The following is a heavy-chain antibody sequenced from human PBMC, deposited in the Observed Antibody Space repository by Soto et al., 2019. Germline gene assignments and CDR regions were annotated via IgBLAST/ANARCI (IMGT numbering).Heavy chain of an antibody. V-gene: IGHV4-31*03. CDR1: GDSISSGGYY. CDR2: IYYSGST. D-gene: IGHD3-16*01. J-gene: IGHJ4*02. Sequence: QVQLQESGPGLVQPSQTLSLTCTVSGDSISSGGYYWSWIRQHPGKGLEWIGYIYYSGSTYYNPALKSRVTISLDTSKNQFSLKLSSVTAADTAVYYCARDRNWGPDYWGQGTLVPVSS. CDR3: ARDRNWGPDY.